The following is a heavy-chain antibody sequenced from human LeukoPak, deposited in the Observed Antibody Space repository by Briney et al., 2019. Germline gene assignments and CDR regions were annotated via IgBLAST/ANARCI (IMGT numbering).Heavy chain of an antibody. CDR2: IYYSGST. CDR3: ARGFGSLTYEAFDI. V-gene: IGHV4-59*01. CDR1: GGSISSYY. J-gene: IGHJ3*02. D-gene: IGHD3-10*01. Sequence: SETLSLTCTVSGGSISSYYWSWIRQPPGKGLEWIGYIYYSGSTNYNPSLKSRVTISVDTSKNQFSLKLSSVTAADTAVYYCARGFGSLTYEAFDIWGQGTMVTVSS.